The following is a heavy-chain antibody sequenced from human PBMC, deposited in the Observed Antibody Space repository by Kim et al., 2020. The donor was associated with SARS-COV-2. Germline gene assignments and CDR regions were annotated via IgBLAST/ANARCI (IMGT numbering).Heavy chain of an antibody. J-gene: IGHJ4*02. Sequence: GGSLRLSCAASGFTFSSYAMSWVRQAPGKGLEWVSAISGSGGSTYYADSVKGRFTISRDNSKNTLYLQMNSLRAEDTAVYYCAKGLWLDFWSGYDDYFDYWGQGTLVTVSS. V-gene: IGHV3-23*01. CDR1: GFTFSSYA. D-gene: IGHD3-3*01. CDR2: ISGSGGST. CDR3: AKGLWLDFWSGYDDYFDY.